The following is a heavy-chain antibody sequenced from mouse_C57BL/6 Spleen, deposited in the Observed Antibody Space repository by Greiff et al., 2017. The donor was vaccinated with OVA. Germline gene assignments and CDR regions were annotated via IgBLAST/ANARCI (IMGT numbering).Heavy chain of an antibody. D-gene: IGHD1-1*01. CDR1: GFSLTSYG. CDR2: IWRGGST. CDR3: AKNDYGSSYGDYAMDY. V-gene: IGHV2-5*01. J-gene: IGHJ4*01. Sequence: QVQLQQSGPGLVQPSQSLSITCTVSGFSLTSYGVHWVRQSPGKGLAWLGVIWRGGSTDYNAAFMSRLSITKDNSKSQVFFKMNSLQADDTAIYYCAKNDYGSSYGDYAMDYWGQGTSVTVSS.